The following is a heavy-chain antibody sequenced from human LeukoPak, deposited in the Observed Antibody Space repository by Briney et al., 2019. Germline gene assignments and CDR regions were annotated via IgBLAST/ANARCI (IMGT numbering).Heavy chain of an antibody. CDR2: IDASGNP. J-gene: IGHJ6*03. V-gene: IGHV4-61*02. CDR3: ARGFEYSTSSRLGYYYFYMDV. D-gene: IGHD6-6*01. Sequence: KPSQTLSLTCTVSGDSISSGTYYWSWIRQPAGKGLEWIGRIDASGNPNYNPSLRSRLTMSVDTSKNQFSLNLRFETAADTAVFYCARGFEYSTSSRLGYYYFYMDVWGIGTTVTVSS. CDR1: GDSISSGTYY.